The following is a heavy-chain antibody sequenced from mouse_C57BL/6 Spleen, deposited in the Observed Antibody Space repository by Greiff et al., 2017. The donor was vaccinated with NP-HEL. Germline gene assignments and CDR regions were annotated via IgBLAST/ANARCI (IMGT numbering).Heavy chain of an antibody. V-gene: IGHV5-2*01. CDR3: ARRGATGGFAY. Sequence: EVQLQQSGGGLVQPGESLKLSCESNEYEFPSHDMSWVRKTPEKRLELVAAINSDGGSTYYPDTMERRFIISRDNTKKTLYLQMSSMRSEDTALYYCARRGATGGFAYWGQGTLVTVSA. CDR2: INSDGGST. J-gene: IGHJ3*01. CDR1: EYEFPSHD.